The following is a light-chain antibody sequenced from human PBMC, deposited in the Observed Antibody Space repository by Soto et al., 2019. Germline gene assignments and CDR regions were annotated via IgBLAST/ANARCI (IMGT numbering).Light chain of an antibody. CDR3: QQYNNWPPWT. CDR1: QRISSN. J-gene: IGKJ1*01. CDR2: GAS. Sequence: EIVMTQSPATLSASPGERVTLSCRASQRISSNLAWYQQKPGQAPRLLIYGASTRATGISARFSGSGSGTEFTLTISSLQSEDLAVCYCQQYNNWPPWTFGQGTKVEI. V-gene: IGKV3-15*01.